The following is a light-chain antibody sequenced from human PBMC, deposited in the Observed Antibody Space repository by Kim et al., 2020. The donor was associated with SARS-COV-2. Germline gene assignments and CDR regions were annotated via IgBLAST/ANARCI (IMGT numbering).Light chain of an antibody. J-gene: IGKJ2*01. CDR1: QSVSHW. V-gene: IGKV1-5*03. Sequence: LSQSVGDRVTTTCRASQSVSHWLAWYQQKPGKAPKVLIYEASKLKSGVPSRFSGSGFGTEFTLTISSLQPDDFATYYCQQYNTWYTFGQGTKLEI. CDR3: QQYNTWYT. CDR2: EAS.